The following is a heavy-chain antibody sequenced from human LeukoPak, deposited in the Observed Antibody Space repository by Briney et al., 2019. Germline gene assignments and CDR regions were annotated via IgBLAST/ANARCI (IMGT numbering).Heavy chain of an antibody. CDR1: GYTFTSYY. CDR3: AREEFGYYFDY. V-gene: IGHV1-46*01. J-gene: IGHJ4*02. Sequence: ASVNVSCKASGYTFTSYYMHWVRQAPGQGLEWMGIINPSGGSTSYAQKFQGRVTMTRDMSTSTVYMELTSLRSEDTAVYYCAREEFGYYFDYWGQGTLVTVSS. CDR2: INPSGGST. D-gene: IGHD3-16*01.